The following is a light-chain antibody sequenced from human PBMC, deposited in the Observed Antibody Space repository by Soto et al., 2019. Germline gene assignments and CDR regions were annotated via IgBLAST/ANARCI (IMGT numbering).Light chain of an antibody. V-gene: IGLV1-40*01. CDR2: GNS. J-gene: IGLJ2*01. Sequence: QSVLTQPPSVSGAPGQRVTISCTGSSSNIGAGYDVHWYQQLPGTAPKLLIYGNSNRPSGVPDRFSGSKSGTSASLAITGLQAKDEADYYCQPYDSSLSGSGVFGGGTKLTVL. CDR3: QPYDSSLSGSGV. CDR1: SSNIGAGYD.